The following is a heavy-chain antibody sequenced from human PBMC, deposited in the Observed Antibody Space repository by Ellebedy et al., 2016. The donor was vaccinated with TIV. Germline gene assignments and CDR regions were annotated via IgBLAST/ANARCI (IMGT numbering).Heavy chain of an antibody. CDR3: AKHQAGITTRQPLDF. J-gene: IGHJ4*02. CDR1: GFTFSNYG. V-gene: IGHV3-23*01. Sequence: GESLKISCAASGFTFSNYGMSWVRQAPGKGLDWVSAVSGSGGSTYYADSVKGRCTISRDKSKNMLYLQMNSLRAEDTAVYYCAKHQAGITTRQPLDFWGQGTLVTVSS. CDR2: VSGSGGST. D-gene: IGHD6-6*01.